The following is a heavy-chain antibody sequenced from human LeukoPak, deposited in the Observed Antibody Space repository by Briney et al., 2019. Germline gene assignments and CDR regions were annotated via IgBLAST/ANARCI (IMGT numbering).Heavy chain of an antibody. CDR1: GGSISSGGYY. CDR2: IYYSGST. J-gene: IGHJ4*02. Sequence: PSETLSLTCAVSGGSISSGGYYWGWIRQPPGKGLEWIGSIYYSGSTYYNPSLKSRVTISVDTSKNQFSLKLSSVTAADTAVYYCARTSPYGSGSYSFDYWGQGTLVTVSS. V-gene: IGHV4-39*07. CDR3: ARTSPYGSGSYSFDY. D-gene: IGHD3-10*01.